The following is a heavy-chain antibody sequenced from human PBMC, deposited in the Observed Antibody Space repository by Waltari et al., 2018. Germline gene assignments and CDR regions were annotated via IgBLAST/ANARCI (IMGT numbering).Heavy chain of an antibody. J-gene: IGHJ6*02. CDR1: VYSISRYY. D-gene: IGHD3-3*01. Sequence: QVLLQESGPGLVKSSETLSLTCRVSVYSISRYYWSWIRQAPGKGLEWIGYMSSSGATKYNPSLKSRVTISVDTSKSQLLLRLRSVIASDTAVYYCARHYGMVVDYYYYYGLDVWGQGTTVTVS. CDR2: MSSSGAT. V-gene: IGHV4-59*08. CDR3: ARHYGMVVDYYYYYGLDV.